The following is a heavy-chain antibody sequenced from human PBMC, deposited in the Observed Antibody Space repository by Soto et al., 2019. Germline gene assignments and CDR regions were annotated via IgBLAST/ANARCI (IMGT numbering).Heavy chain of an antibody. V-gene: IGHV5-51*01. CDR2: IYPGDSDT. CDR3: ARSLGSSYKGYYYYGLDV. J-gene: IGHJ6*02. CDR1: GDTFTTYW. D-gene: IGHD5-18*01. Sequence: GESLKISCKGSGDTFTTYWIGWVRQMPGKGLEWMGIIYPGDSDTRYSPSFQGQVTISADKSISTAYLQWSSLKASDTAMYYCARSLGSSYKGYYYYGLDVWGQGTTVTSP.